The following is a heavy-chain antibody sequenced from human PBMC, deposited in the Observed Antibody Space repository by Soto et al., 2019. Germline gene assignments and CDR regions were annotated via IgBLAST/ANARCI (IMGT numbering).Heavy chain of an antibody. CDR3: ARDPGVRGGGWFDP. CDR1: GFTFSSYS. CDR2: ISSSSSYI. Sequence: EVQLVESGGGLVKPGGSLRLACAASGFTFSSYSMNWGRQAPGKVLEWVSSISSSSSYIYYADSVKGRFTISRDNAKNSLYLQMNSLRAEDTAVYYCARDPGVRGGGWFDPWGQGTLVTVSS. V-gene: IGHV3-21*01. D-gene: IGHD3-10*01. J-gene: IGHJ5*02.